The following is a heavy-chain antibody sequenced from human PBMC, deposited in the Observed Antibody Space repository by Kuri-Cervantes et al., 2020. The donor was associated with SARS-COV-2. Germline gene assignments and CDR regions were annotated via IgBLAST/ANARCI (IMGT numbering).Heavy chain of an antibody. D-gene: IGHD4-11*01. Sequence: GESLKISCAASGFTFSSYAMSWVRQAPGKGLEWVSAISGSGGSTYYADSVKGRFTISRGNSKNTLYLQMNSLRAEDTAVYYCARKDYSNYDLPLDYWGQGTLVTVSS. CDR2: ISGSGGST. V-gene: IGHV3-23*01. CDR1: GFTFSSYA. J-gene: IGHJ4*02. CDR3: ARKDYSNYDLPLDY.